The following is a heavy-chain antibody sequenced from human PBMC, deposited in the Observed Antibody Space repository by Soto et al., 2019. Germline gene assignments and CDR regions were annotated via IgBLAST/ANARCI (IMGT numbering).Heavy chain of an antibody. D-gene: IGHD2-21*02. CDR2: IRYSGKT. CDR1: GGSLTNYF. J-gene: IGHJ3*02. V-gene: IGHV4-59*01. CDR3: ARFQYTVVTPFDM. Sequence: QVQLQESGPGLVEPSETLSLTCTVSGGSLTNYFWTWIRQPPGKGLEWLAYIRYSGKTGYNPSLKGRATISLEMSRNQFFLKVTSVTAADTAMYYCARFQYTVVTPFDMWGQGTMLIVSS.